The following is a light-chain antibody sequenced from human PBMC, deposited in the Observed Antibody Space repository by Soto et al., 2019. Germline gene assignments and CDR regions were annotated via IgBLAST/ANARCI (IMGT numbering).Light chain of an antibody. CDR1: SSDVGGYNY. V-gene: IGLV2-11*01. CDR2: DVS. J-gene: IGLJ1*01. Sequence: QSALTQPRSVSGSPGQSVTISCTGTSSDVGGYNYVSWYQQHPGKAPKLMIYDVSKRPSGVPDRFSGSKSGNTASLTISGLQAEEEADYSCCSFAGAPPGVFETGTKLTVL. CDR3: CSFAGAPPGV.